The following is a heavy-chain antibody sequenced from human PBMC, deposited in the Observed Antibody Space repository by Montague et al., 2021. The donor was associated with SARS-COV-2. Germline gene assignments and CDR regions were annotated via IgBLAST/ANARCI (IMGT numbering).Heavy chain of an antibody. CDR3: AKALTSGSESMIYGADV. CDR1: GFTFDDYT. D-gene: IGHD3-10*01. Sequence: SLRLSWAASGFTFDDYTMYWVRQAPGKGLEWVSLISWDGGRTFYADSVKGRFTISRDNSKNSLYLQMNSLRTEDAALYYCAKALTSGSESMIYGADVWGQGTTVTVSS. J-gene: IGHJ6*02. V-gene: IGHV3-43*01. CDR2: ISWDGGRT.